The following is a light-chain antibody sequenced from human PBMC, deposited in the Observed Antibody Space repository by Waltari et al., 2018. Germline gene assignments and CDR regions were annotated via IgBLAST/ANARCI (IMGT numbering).Light chain of an antibody. CDR2: WAS. CDR3: QQYYTTPYT. Sequence: LHTANTEIAVTRYQQKPGQPPRLLIYWASSRASGVPDRFSGSGSGTDFTLTISSLQAEDVAVYYCQQYYTTPYTVGQGTKLEIK. CDR1: LHTANTEIA. J-gene: IGKJ2*01. V-gene: IGKV4-1*01.